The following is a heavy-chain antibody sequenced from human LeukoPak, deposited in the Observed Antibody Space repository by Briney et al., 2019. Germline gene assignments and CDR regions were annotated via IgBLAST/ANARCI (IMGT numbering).Heavy chain of an antibody. J-gene: IGHJ3*02. Sequence: GGSLRLSCAASGFSFRSYEMHWVRQVPGRGLEWVSAIGLGGGTHYPDSVKGRFTVSRENGENSLYLQMNGLTDGDTAVYYCVRGGIRVSGIDAFDIWGQGTRVTVSS. CDR3: VRGGIRVSGIDAFDI. CDR1: GFSFRSYE. D-gene: IGHD5/OR15-5a*01. V-gene: IGHV3-13*01. CDR2: IGLGGGT.